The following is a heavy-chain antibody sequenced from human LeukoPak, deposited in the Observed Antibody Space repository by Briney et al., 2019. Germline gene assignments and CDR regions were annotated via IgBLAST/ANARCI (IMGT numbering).Heavy chain of an antibody. CDR3: ARQGITMITTGAFDI. J-gene: IGHJ3*02. D-gene: IGHD3-22*01. CDR1: GGSISSGGYY. CDR2: IYYSGST. Sequence: SETLSLTCTVSGGSISSGGYYWSWIRQHPGKGLERIGYIYYSGSTYYNPSLKSRVTISVDTSKNQFSLKLSSVTAADTAVYYCARQGITMITTGAFDIWGQGTMVTVSS. V-gene: IGHV4-31*03.